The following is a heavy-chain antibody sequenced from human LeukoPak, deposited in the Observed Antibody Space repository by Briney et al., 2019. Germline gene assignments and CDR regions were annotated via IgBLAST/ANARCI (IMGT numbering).Heavy chain of an antibody. V-gene: IGHV4-4*07. J-gene: IGHJ4*02. Sequence: SETLSLTCTVSGGSISSYLWSWIRQSAGKRLEWLGRIHTSGTTTYSPSLQSRLTMSVDTSKSQVSLRLTSVTAADTAVYYCATEQVSASAWGFDYWGQGSLVTVSS. CDR3: ATEQVSASAWGFDY. CDR2: IHTSGTT. CDR1: GGSISSYL. D-gene: IGHD5/OR15-5a*01.